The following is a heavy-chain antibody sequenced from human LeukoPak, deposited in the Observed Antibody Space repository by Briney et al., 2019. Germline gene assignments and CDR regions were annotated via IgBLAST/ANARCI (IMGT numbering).Heavy chain of an antibody. D-gene: IGHD6-19*01. CDR3: ARGYSSPSEGSFDY. CDR2: ISYDGSNS. CDR1: GFIFSSYG. V-gene: IGHV3-33*01. J-gene: IGHJ4*02. Sequence: GGSLRLSCAASGFIFSSYGMYWVRQAPGKGLEWLAVISYDGSNSYYADSVKGRFTISRDNSKNTLNLQMNSLRAEDTAVYYCARGYSSPSEGSFDYWGQGTLVTVSS.